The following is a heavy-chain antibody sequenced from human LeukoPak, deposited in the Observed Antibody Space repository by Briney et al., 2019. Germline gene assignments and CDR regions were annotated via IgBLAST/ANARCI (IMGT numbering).Heavy chain of an antibody. CDR1: GGTFSSYT. D-gene: IGHD5-24*01. CDR3: ARDRAERRDGYNFPLDY. J-gene: IGHJ4*02. CDR2: IIAILGIA. Sequence: GASVKVSCKASGGTFSSYTISWVRQAPGQGLEWMGRIIAILGIANYAQKFQGRVTITADKSTSTAYMELSSLRSEDTAVYYCARDRAERRDGYNFPLDYWGQGTLVTVSS. V-gene: IGHV1-69*04.